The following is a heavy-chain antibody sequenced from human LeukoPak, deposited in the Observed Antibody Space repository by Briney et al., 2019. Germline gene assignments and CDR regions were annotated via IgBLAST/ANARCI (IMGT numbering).Heavy chain of an antibody. V-gene: IGHV4-28*01. CDR1: GYSITSSSW. CDR3: ARKENVYYYFDY. J-gene: IGHJ4*02. Sequence: SETLSLTCAVSGYSITSSSWWGWIRQPPGKGLEWTGYIYHSGTTYYNPSLQSRVTMSVDTSKNQFSLKLSSVTAVDTAVYYCARKENVYYYFDYWGQGTLVTVSS. CDR2: IYHSGTT. D-gene: IGHD3-10*01.